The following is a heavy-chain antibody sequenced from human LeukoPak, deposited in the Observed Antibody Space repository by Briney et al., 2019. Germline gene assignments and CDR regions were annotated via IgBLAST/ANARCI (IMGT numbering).Heavy chain of an antibody. CDR2: IYHSGSA. CDR3: VKDIYNSDWTALDY. D-gene: IGHD6-19*01. J-gene: IGHJ4*02. CDR1: GYSISSGYY. Sequence: SETLSLTCAVSGYSISSGYYWGWIRQPPGKGLEWIGNIYHSGSAYYNPSLKSRVTKSVDTSKNQFSLKLSSVTATDTAMYYCVKDIYNSDWTALDYWGQGTLVTVSS. V-gene: IGHV4-38-2*02.